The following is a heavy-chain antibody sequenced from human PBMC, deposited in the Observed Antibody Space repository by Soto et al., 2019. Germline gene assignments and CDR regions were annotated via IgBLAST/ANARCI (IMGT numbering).Heavy chain of an antibody. J-gene: IGHJ4*02. Sequence: VPLVESGGGVVQPGRSLRLSCAASGFTFSSYGMHWVRQAPGKGLEWVAVIWYDGSNKYYADSVKGRFTISRDNSKNTLYLQMNSLRAEDTAVYYCAREAVGAIYYFDYWGQGTLVTVSS. CDR3: AREAVGAIYYFDY. D-gene: IGHD1-26*01. CDR2: IWYDGSNK. CDR1: GFTFSSYG. V-gene: IGHV3-33*01.